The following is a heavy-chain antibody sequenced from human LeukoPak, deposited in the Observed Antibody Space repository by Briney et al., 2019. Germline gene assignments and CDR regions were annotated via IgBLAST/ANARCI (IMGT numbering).Heavy chain of an antibody. CDR2: IYSGGST. V-gene: IGHV3-53*04. CDR1: GFTVSSNY. J-gene: IGHJ5*02. CDR3: ARWGYDFWSPGGWFDP. D-gene: IGHD3-3*01. Sequence: PGGSLRLSCAASGFTVSSNYMSWVRQAPGKGLEWVSVIYSGGSTYYADSVKGRFTISRHNSKNTLYLQMNSLRAEDTAVYYCARWGYDFWSPGGWFDPWGQGTLVTVSS.